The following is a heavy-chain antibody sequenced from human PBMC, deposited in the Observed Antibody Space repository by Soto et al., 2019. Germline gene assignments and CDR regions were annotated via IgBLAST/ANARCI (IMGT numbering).Heavy chain of an antibody. CDR3: ARGEIDILTGYYKPPYY. CDR1: GASITSGGYY. Sequence: SETLSLTCTVSGASITSGGYYWSWIRQHPGKGLEWIGYIYYSVSTYYNPSLKSRVIISVDTSKNQFSLKLSSVTAADTAVYYCARGEIDILTGYYKPPYYWGQGTLVTVSS. D-gene: IGHD3-9*01. CDR2: IYYSVST. J-gene: IGHJ4*02. V-gene: IGHV4-31*03.